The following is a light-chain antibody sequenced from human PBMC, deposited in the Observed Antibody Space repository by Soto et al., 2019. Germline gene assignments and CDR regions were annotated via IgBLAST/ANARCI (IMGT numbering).Light chain of an antibody. CDR1: QSVSSY. CDR3: QQRSNWPIT. CDR2: DAS. Sequence: TQSPATLSLSPGERATLSCRASQSVSSYLAWYQQKPGQAPRLLIYDASNRATGIPARFSGSGSGTDFTLTISSLEPEDFAVYYCQQRSNWPITFGQGTKV. J-gene: IGKJ1*01. V-gene: IGKV3-11*01.